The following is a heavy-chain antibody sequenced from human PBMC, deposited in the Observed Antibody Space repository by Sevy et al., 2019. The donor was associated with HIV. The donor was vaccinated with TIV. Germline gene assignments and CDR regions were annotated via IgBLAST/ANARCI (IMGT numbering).Heavy chain of an antibody. CDR1: GASISSYY. CDR3: ARSLADYYYGMDV. CDR2: IYYNGRT. V-gene: IGHV4-59*01. Sequence: SETLSLTCTLSGASISSYYWSWIRQPPGKGLEWVGYIYYNGRTNYNPSLKSRVTISVDTSKNQFSLKLISVTAADTAVYYCARSLADYYYGMDVWGQGTTVTVSS. J-gene: IGHJ6*02.